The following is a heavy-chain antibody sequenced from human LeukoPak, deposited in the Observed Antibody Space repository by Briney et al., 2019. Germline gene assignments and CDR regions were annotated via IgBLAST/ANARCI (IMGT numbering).Heavy chain of an antibody. D-gene: IGHD2-2*01. V-gene: IGHV1-69*04. J-gene: IGHJ4*02. Sequence: SVKVSCKASGGTFSSYAISWVRQAPGQGLEWMGRIIPIFGIANYAQKFQGRVTITADKSTSTAYMELSSLRSEDTAAYYCARHIVVVPAASGVLDYWGQGTLVTVSS. CDR2: IIPIFGIA. CDR1: GGTFSSYA. CDR3: ARHIVVVPAASGVLDY.